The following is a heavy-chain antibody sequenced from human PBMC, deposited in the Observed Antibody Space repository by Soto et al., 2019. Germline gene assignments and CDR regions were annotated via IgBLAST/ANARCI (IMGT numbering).Heavy chain of an antibody. CDR2: IYPGDSDT. Sequence: GESLKISCKGSGYSFTSYWIGWVRQMPGKGLEWMGIIYPGDSDTRYSPSFQGQVTISADKSISTAYLQWSSLKASDTAMYYCERIWAPVKYYYYGMDVWGQGTTVTVSS. CDR3: ERIWAPVKYYYYGMDV. V-gene: IGHV5-51*01. J-gene: IGHJ6*02. D-gene: IGHD3-16*01. CDR1: GYSFTSYW.